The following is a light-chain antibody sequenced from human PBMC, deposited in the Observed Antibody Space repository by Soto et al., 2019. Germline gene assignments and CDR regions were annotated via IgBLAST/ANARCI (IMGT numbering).Light chain of an antibody. CDR1: QTIHNY. CDR2: AAS. V-gene: IGKV1-39*01. J-gene: IGKJ2*01. Sequence: DIQLTQSPSSLSGSVGDRVAITCRASQTIHNYLNWYQQIPGKAPKLLIYAASNLRGGVPSRFSGGGSGTDFTLTINSLQPKDFATYYCQESFSPLYTFGQGTKVDIK. CDR3: QESFSPLYT.